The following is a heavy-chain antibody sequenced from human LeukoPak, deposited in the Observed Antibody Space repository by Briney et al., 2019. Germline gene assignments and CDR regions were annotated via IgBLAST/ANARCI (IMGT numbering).Heavy chain of an antibody. D-gene: IGHD1-26*01. CDR1: GFTFSSYA. J-gene: IGHJ3*02. CDR3: ASSMGWPATELYAFDI. V-gene: IGHV3-30*04. CDR2: ISYDGSNK. Sequence: GRSLRLSCAASGFTFSSYAMHWVRQAPGKGLEWVAVISYDGSNKYYADSVKGRFTISRDNSKNTLYLQMNSLRAEDTAVYYCASSMGWPATELYAFDIWGQGTMVTVSS.